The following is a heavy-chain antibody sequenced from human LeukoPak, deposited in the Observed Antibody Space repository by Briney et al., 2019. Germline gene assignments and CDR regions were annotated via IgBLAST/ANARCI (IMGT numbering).Heavy chain of an antibody. CDR3: ARERFHGSGAPKFDY. CDR1: GFTFSSYT. CDR2: ISISTTSI. Sequence: GESLRLSCAASGFTFSSYTMNWVRQAPGKGLELVSSISISTTSIYYADSVKGLFTISRDNTKNSLYLQMNSLRVEDTAVYYCARERFHGSGAPKFDYWGQGTLVTVSS. V-gene: IGHV3-21*01. D-gene: IGHD3-10*01. J-gene: IGHJ4*02.